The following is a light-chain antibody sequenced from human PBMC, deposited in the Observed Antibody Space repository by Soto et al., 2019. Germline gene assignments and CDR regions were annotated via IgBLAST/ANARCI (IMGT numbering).Light chain of an antibody. CDR1: QSISSW. CDR2: KTS. J-gene: IGKJ3*01. V-gene: IGKV1-5*03. Sequence: DIQMTQSPSTLSESVGDRVTITCRASQSISSWLAWYQQKPGKAPKLLIYKTSSLESGVPSRFSGSGSGTEFTLTISSLQPDDFATYYCQQYNSGGFTFGPGTKVDIK. CDR3: QQYNSGGFT.